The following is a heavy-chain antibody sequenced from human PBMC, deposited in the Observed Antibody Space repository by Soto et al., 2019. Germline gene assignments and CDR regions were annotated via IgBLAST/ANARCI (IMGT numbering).Heavy chain of an antibody. J-gene: IGHJ3*02. CDR1: GFTVSSSY. Sequence: EVQLVESGGGLVQPGGSLRLSCAASGFTVSSSYMHWVRQAPGKGLEWVSIIYSGGNTYYADSVKGRFTISRDNSKNTLHLQMNSLRPEDTALYYCARDRGSYYDHLIGYQSDGFDIWGQGTMVTVSS. D-gene: IGHD3-3*01. V-gene: IGHV3-66*01. CDR3: ARDRGSYYDHLIGYQSDGFDI. CDR2: IYSGGNT.